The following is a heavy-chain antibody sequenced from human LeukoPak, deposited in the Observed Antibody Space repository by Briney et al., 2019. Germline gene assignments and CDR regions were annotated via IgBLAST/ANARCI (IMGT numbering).Heavy chain of an antibody. Sequence: ASVKVSCKASGYTFTSYAMNWVRQAPGQRLEWMGWINAGNGNTKYSQKFQGRVTITRDTSASTAYMELSSLRSEDTAVYYCARVREALAVAGTNAFDIWGQGTMVTVSS. D-gene: IGHD6-19*01. V-gene: IGHV1-3*01. CDR1: GYTFTSYA. CDR3: ARVREALAVAGTNAFDI. J-gene: IGHJ3*02. CDR2: INAGNGNT.